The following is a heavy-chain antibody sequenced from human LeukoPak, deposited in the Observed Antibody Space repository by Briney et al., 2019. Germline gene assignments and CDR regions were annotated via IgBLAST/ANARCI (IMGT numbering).Heavy chain of an antibody. Sequence: SETLSLTCTVSGYSISSGHYWGWIRQPPGKGLEWIGSIYHSGSTYYNPSLKSRVTISVDTSKNQFSLKLSSVTAADTAVYYCARQGIGYYYYYMDVWGKGTTVTISS. J-gene: IGHJ6*03. CDR3: ARQGIGYYYYYMDV. CDR2: IYHSGST. V-gene: IGHV4-38-2*02. D-gene: IGHD1-14*01. CDR1: GYSISSGHY.